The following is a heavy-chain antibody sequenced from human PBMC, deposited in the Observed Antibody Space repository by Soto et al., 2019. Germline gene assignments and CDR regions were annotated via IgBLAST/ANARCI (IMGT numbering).Heavy chain of an antibody. D-gene: IGHD3-16*02. Sequence: QVQLKESGPGLVKPSETLSLTCTVSGGSISTYHWTWIRQPPGKGLEWIGHIYHSGNSNYNPSLKSRVTMSVDSSKNQFSLRLNSVTAADTAVYYCARGVITFGGVIVAFDYWGQGSLVTVSS. V-gene: IGHV4-59*01. CDR2: IYHSGNS. CDR3: ARGVITFGGVIVAFDY. J-gene: IGHJ4*02. CDR1: GGSISTYH.